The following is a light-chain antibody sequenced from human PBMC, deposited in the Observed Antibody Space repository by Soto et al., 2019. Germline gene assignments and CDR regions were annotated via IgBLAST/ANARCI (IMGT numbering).Light chain of an antibody. CDR3: ETWEGIGSPGF. CDR2: DNY. J-gene: IGLJ1*01. V-gene: IGLV1-51*01. CDR1: SSNIGNDY. Sequence: QSVLTQPPSVSAAPGQKVTISCSGSSSNIGNDYVSWYQQLPGTAPKLLIYDNYKRPSGIPDQFSGSKSGTSGTLCITGLQPGDEADYSGETWEGIGSPGFFGTGTKHTVL.